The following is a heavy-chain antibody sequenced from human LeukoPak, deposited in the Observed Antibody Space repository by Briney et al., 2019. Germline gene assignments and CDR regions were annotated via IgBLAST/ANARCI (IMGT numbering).Heavy chain of an antibody. V-gene: IGHV3-64D*06. CDR3: VKGYGDYYYYYGMDV. J-gene: IGHJ6*04. CDR1: GFTFSSYA. Sequence: GGSLRLSCSASGFTFSSYAMHWVREAPGKGVEYVSAISSNGGSTYYADSVKGRFTISRDNSKNTLYLQMSSLRAEDTAVYYCVKGYGDYYYYYGMDVWGKGTTVTVSS. D-gene: IGHD4-17*01. CDR2: ISSNGGST.